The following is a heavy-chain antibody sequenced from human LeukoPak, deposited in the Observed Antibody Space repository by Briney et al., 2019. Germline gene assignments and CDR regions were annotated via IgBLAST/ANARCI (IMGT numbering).Heavy chain of an antibody. J-gene: IGHJ4*02. V-gene: IGHV4-34*01. CDR1: GGSFSGYY. CDR3: ARVASIAAAGGDFDY. CDR2: INHSGST. Sequence: SETLSLTCAVYGGSFSGYYWSWIRQPPGKGLGWIGEINHSGSTNYNPSLKSRVTISVDTSKNQFSLKLSSVTAADTAVYYCARVASIAAAGGDFDYWGQGTLVTVSS. D-gene: IGHD6-13*01.